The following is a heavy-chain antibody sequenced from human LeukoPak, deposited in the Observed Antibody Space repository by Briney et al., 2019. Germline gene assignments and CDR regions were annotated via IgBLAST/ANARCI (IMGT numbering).Heavy chain of an antibody. CDR1: GGSFSGYS. Sequence: YPSETLSLTCAVYGGSFSGYSWSWIRQPPGKGLEWIGEINHSGSTNYNPSLKSRVTISVDTSKNQFSLKLSSVTAADTAVYYCARGSAAGVDYWGQGNLVTVSS. V-gene: IGHV4-34*01. CDR2: INHSGST. D-gene: IGHD6-13*01. CDR3: ARGSAAGVDY. J-gene: IGHJ4*02.